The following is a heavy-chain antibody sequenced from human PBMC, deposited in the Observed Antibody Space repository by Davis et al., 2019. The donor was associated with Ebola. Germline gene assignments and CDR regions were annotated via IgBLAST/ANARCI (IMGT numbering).Heavy chain of an antibody. D-gene: IGHD1-26*01. CDR3: AKSTSGSYHHAFDV. CDR2: IYNSGST. V-gene: IGHV4-59*01. J-gene: IGHJ3*01. Sequence: PGGSLRLSCTVSGGSISSYYWSWIRQPPGKGLEWIGYIYNSGSTNYNPSLNSRVTISVDTSKNQVSLKLSSVTAADTAVYYCAKSTSGSYHHAFDVWGQGTMVTVSS. CDR1: GGSISSYY.